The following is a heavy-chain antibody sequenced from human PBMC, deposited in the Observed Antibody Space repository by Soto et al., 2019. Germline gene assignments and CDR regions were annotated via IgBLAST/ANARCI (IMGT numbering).Heavy chain of an antibody. D-gene: IGHD1-1*01. CDR2: ISSSSSYI. Sequence: EVQQVESGGGLVKPGGSLRLSCAASGFTFSSHAMHWVRQAPGKGLEWVSSISSSSSYIFYADSVKGRFTLSRDNAKNSLYPQVNSLTCQCRAVCYIATGSNDPFDYWGQGTLVTVSS. V-gene: IGHV3-21*06. J-gene: IGHJ4*02. CDR1: GFTFSSHA. CDR3: ATGSNDPFDY.